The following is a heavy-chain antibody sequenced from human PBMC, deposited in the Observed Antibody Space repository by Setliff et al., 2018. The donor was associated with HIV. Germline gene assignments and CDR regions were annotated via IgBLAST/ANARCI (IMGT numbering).Heavy chain of an antibody. CDR1: GGPISTNDYY. J-gene: IGHJ5*02. V-gene: IGHV4-39*01. CDR3: ARATSPRPMVRGGYFDP. Sequence: SETLSLTCTVSGGPISTNDYYWGFIRQSPGTGLEWIASVHYGGSIFYNPSLKSRVTLSVGTSKNQFSLKLASVTAADTAVYYCARATSPRPMVRGGYFDPWGQGTLVTVSS. CDR2: VHYGGSI. D-gene: IGHD3-10*01.